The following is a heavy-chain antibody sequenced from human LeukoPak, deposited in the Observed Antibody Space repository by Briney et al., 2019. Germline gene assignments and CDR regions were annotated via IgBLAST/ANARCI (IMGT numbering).Heavy chain of an antibody. Sequence: GGSLILSCAASGFTFSNHAMSWVRQVPGRGLVWVSTICRRGDSTYFAVSVERRFILSRDNSKNSLYLQMNSETAEDTAVYFCVKGPRPDLTGAHTVEKWGQGTLVTVPS. CDR3: VKGPRPDLTGAHTVEK. CDR1: GFTFSNHA. D-gene: IGHD1-14*01. J-gene: IGHJ4*02. CDR2: ICRRGDST. V-gene: IGHV3-23*01.